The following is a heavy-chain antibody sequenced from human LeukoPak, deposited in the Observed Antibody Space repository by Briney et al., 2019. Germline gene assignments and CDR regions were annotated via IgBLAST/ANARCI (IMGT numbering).Heavy chain of an antibody. J-gene: IGHJ4*02. CDR3: ARVGNDYGGNPGDY. D-gene: IGHD4-23*01. CDR1: GGSISNYY. CDR2: INHSGST. Sequence: SETLSLTCTVSGGSISNYYWSWIRQPPGKGLEWIGEINHSGSTNYNPFLKSRVTISVDTSKNQFSLKLSSVTAADTAVYYCARVGNDYGGNPGDYWGQGTLVTVSS. V-gene: IGHV4-34*01.